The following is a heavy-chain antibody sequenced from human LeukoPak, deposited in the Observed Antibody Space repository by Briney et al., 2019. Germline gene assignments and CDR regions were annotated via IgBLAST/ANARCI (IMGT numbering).Heavy chain of an antibody. V-gene: IGHV5-51*01. Sequence: GESLKISCKGSGYSFTSYWIGWVRRLPGKGREWMGIIYPGDSDTIYSPSFQGQVTISADKSLSTAYLQWSSLKASDSAIFYCARHRDSSGRQDYYYMDVWGKGTTVTVSS. J-gene: IGHJ6*03. CDR3: ARHRDSSGRQDYYYMDV. CDR2: IYPGDSDT. D-gene: IGHD3-22*01. CDR1: GYSFTSYW.